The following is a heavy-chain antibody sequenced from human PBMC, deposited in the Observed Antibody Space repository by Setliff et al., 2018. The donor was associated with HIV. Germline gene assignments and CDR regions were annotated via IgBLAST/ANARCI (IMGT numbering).Heavy chain of an antibody. D-gene: IGHD3-10*01. J-gene: IGHJ4*02. CDR3: ATFGMVRGVPWYFSH. CDR1: GGSISSYY. CDR2: IYTSGST. Sequence: SETLSLTCTVSGGSISSYYWSWIRQPAGKGLEWIGRIYTSGSTNYNPSLKSRVTISVDTSKNQFSLKLSSVTAADTAVYYCATFGMVRGVPWYFSHWGQGTLVTVSS. V-gene: IGHV4-4*07.